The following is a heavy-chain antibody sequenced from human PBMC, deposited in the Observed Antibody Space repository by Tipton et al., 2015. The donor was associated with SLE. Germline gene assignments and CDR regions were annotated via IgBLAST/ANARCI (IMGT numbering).Heavy chain of an antibody. Sequence: TLSLTCTVSGDSINSGNYYWSWIRQPAGKGREWIGYIYSSGSTNYKASLKSRVTISLDTSKNQFSLKLNSVPAADTAMYYGARGRPEWLFPDFDYWGQGALVTVSS. CDR1: GDSINSGNYY. CDR3: ARGRPEWLFPDFDY. D-gene: IGHD3-3*01. V-gene: IGHV4-61*09. J-gene: IGHJ4*02. CDR2: IYSSGST.